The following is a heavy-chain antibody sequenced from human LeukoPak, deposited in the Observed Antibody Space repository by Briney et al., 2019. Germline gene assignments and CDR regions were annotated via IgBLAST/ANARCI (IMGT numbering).Heavy chain of an antibody. CDR3: ARVTGYVMEDYFDY. D-gene: IGHD6-13*01. CDR2: IYYSGST. CDR1: GGSISSFY. V-gene: IGHV4-59*01. Sequence: PSETLSLTCTVSGGSISSFYWSWIRQPPGKGLEWIGYIYYSGSTNYNPSLKSRVTISVDTSKNQFSLRLSSVTAADTAVYYCARVTGYVMEDYFDYWGQGTLVTVSS. J-gene: IGHJ4*02.